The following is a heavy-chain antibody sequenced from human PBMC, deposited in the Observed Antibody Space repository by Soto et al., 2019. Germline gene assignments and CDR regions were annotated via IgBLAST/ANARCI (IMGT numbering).Heavy chain of an antibody. J-gene: IGHJ4*02. CDR1: GGSISRDSYY. D-gene: IGHD6-19*01. CDR2: IYYGGTT. Sequence: QLQLQESGPGLVKPSETLSLTCTVSGGSISRDSYYWGWIRQSPGKGLEWIGTIYYGGTTYYNPPPKSRVTISVDTSRNQFSLKLTSVTAADTAVYYCARHGTLAGTYYFAYWAQGTLVTVSS. V-gene: IGHV4-39*01. CDR3: ARHGTLAGTYYFAY.